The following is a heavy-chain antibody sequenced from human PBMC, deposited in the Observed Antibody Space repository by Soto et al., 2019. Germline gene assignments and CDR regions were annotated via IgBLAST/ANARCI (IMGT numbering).Heavy chain of an antibody. Sequence: QVQLQQWGAGLLKPSETLSLTCAVYGGSFSGYYWSWIRQPPGKGLEWIGEINHSGSTNYNPSLKSRVTISVGTAKNQFSLKLSSVPAADTAVYYCARGSIWFRGVPNWFDPWGQGPLVTVSS. CDR2: INHSGST. D-gene: IGHD3-10*01. V-gene: IGHV4-34*01. CDR3: ARGSIWFRGVPNWFDP. CDR1: GGSFSGYY. J-gene: IGHJ5*02.